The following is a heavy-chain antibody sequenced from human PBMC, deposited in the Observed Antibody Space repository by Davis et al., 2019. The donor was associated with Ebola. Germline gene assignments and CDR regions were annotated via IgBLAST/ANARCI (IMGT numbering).Heavy chain of an antibody. CDR1: GYTFIGYY. CDR2: INPNSGGT. V-gene: IGHV1-2*04. Sequence: ASAQVSCKASGYTFIGYYMHWVRQAPGQGLEWMGWINPNSGGTNYAQKFQGWVTMTRDTSISTAYMELSRLRSDDTAVYYCAREADRNFDYWGQGTLVTVSS. J-gene: IGHJ4*02. CDR3: AREADRNFDY. D-gene: IGHD6-25*01.